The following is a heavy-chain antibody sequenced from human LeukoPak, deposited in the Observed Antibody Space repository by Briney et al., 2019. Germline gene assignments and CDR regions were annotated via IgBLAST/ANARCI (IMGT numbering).Heavy chain of an antibody. D-gene: IGHD3-9*01. V-gene: IGHV3-53*01. CDR2: IYRDGNT. CDR3: VSHSDSLTSYSFDY. Sequence: GGSLRLSRAASGFTVSSNYMSWVRQAPGKGLEWVSIIYRDGNTYYADSVKGRFTVSRDNSKNTLSLQMNSLRAEDTAMYYCVSHSDSLTSYSFDYWGQGTLVTVSS. J-gene: IGHJ4*02. CDR1: GFTVSSNY.